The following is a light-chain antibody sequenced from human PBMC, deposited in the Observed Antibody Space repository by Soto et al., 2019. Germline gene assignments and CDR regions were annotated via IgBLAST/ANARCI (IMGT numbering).Light chain of an antibody. CDR3: SSYTSSSTSPYV. CDR2: EVS. V-gene: IGLV2-14*01. CDR1: SSDVGGYNY. Sequence: QSALTQPASVSGSPGQSITISCTGTSSDVGGYNYVSWYQQHPGKAPKLMIYEVSNRPSGVSNRFFGSKSGNTASLTISGLQAEDEADYYCSSYTSSSTSPYVFGTGTKV. J-gene: IGLJ1*01.